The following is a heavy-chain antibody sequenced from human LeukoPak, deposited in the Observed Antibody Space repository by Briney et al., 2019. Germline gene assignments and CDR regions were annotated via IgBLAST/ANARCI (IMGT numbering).Heavy chain of an antibody. D-gene: IGHD3-3*01. CDR3: AKVISYDFWSGYFSFDY. CDR2: ISGSSDST. J-gene: IGHJ4*02. V-gene: IGHV3-23*01. CDR1: GFTFSSYA. Sequence: GGSLRLSCAASGFTFSSYAMSWVRQAPGKGLGWVSAISGSSDSTYYADSVKGRFTVSRDNSKNTLYLQINSLRAEDTAVYDCAKVISYDFWSGYFSFDYWGQGTLVTVSS.